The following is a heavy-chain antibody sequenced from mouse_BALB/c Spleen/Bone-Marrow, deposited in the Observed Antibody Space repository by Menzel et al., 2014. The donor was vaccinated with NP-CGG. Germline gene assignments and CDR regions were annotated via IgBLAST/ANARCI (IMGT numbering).Heavy chain of an antibody. CDR3: AGSTPLAY. Sequence: QVQLKQSGAELVRPGSSVKISCKASGYASSRSWMNWVKQRPGQGLEWIGQIYPGDDDTNYSGKFKGRATLTADKSSGTAYMQLSSLTSEDSAVYFCAGSTPLAYWGQGTLVTVSA. J-gene: IGHJ3*01. CDR2: IYPGDDDT. V-gene: IGHV1-80*01. D-gene: IGHD1-1*01. CDR1: GYASSRSW.